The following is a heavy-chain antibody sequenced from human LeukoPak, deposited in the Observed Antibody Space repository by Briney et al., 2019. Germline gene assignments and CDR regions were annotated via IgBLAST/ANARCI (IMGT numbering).Heavy chain of an antibody. CDR2: ISSSSSTI. D-gene: IGHD1-26*01. J-gene: IGHJ4*02. CDR1: GFTFSSYS. V-gene: IGHV3-48*04. CDR3: ARGVIVGAYYFDY. Sequence: GGSLRLSCAASGFTFSSYSMNWVRRAPGKGLEWVSYISSSSSTIYYADSVKGRFTISRDNAKNSLYLQMNSLRAEDTAVYYCARGVIVGAYYFDYWGQGTLVTVSS.